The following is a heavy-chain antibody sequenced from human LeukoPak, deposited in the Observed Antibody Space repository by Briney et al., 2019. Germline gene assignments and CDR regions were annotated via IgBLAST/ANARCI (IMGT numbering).Heavy chain of an antibody. CDR3: ARVPGVYYDRLTGYGSGWFDP. Sequence: SETLSLTCTVSGGSISSYYWSWIRQPPGKGLEWIGYIYYSGSTNYNPSLKSRVTISVDTSKNQFSLKLSSVTAADTAVYYCARVPGVYYDRLTGYGSGWFDPWGQGTLVTVSS. J-gene: IGHJ5*02. D-gene: IGHD3-9*01. CDR2: IYYSGST. V-gene: IGHV4-59*01. CDR1: GGSISSYY.